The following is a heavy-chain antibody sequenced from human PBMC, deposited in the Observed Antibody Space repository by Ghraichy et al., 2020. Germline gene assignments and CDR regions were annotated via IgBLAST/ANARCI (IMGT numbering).Heavy chain of an antibody. CDR2: ISSSSSTI. D-gene: IGHD5-12*01. CDR1: GFTFSSYS. J-gene: IGHJ4*02. Sequence: GESLNISCAASGFTFSSYSMNWVHQAPGKGLEWVSYISSSSSTIYYADSVKGRFTISRDNAKNSLYLQMNSLRDEDTAVYYCARAPSVATIDYFDYWGQGTLVTVSS. V-gene: IGHV3-48*02. CDR3: ARAPSVATIDYFDY.